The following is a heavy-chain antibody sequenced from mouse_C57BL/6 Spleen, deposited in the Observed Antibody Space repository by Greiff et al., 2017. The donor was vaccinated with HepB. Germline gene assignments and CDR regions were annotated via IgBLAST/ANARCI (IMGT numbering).Heavy chain of an antibody. V-gene: IGHV1-50*01. CDR3: ARWANSNWYFDV. CDR1: GYTFTSYW. Sequence: VQLQQSGAELVKPGASVKLSCKASGYTFTSYWMQWVKQRPGQGLEWIGEIDPSDSYTNYNQKFKGKATLTVDTSSSTAYMQLSSLTSEDSAVYYCARWANSNWYFDVWGTGTTVTVSS. J-gene: IGHJ1*03. D-gene: IGHD3-1*01. CDR2: IDPSDSYT.